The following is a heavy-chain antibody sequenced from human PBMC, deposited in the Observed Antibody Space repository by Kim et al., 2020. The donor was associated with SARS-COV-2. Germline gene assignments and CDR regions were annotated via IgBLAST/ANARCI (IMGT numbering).Heavy chain of an antibody. D-gene: IGHD5-18*01. CDR2: IKTDGTET. Sequence: GGSLRLSCTASGFSFRRYWMSWVRQAPGKGLEWVANIKTDGTETYYVDSLRGRFTISRDNAKNSIYLQMNSLRADDTAVYYCARAGCNHGLDFWGQGTLVTVSS. J-gene: IGHJ4*02. V-gene: IGHV3-7*04. CDR3: ARAGCNHGLDF. CDR1: GFSFRRYW.